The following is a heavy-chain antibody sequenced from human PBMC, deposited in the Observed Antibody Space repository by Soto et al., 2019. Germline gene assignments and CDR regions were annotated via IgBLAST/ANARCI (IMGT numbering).Heavy chain of an antibody. D-gene: IGHD1-26*01. J-gene: IGHJ4*02. Sequence: QVQLVQSGAEVKKPGASVKVSCKASGYTFTSYGISWVRQAPGQGLEWMGWISAYNGNTNYAQKLQGRVTMTTDTSTSTAYMERRGRRSDTRAVYYCARSGRAGGSYGYWGQGTLVTVSS. CDR3: ARSGRAGGSYGY. CDR2: ISAYNGNT. V-gene: IGHV1-18*01. CDR1: GYTFTSYG.